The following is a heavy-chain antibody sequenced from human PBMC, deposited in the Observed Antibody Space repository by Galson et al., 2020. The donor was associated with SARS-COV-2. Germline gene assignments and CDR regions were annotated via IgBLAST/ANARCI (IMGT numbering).Heavy chain of an antibody. D-gene: IGHD3-10*01. CDR2: ISWNDDK. Sequence: SGPTLVKPTQTLTLTCTFSGVSLSTGGVAVAWIRQPPGKALEWLAFISWNDDKRYSPSLKNRLTITKDSSKNQVVLTMTDMDPVDTATFYGALQTQGRHYGPGSYQCYWGQGNLVTVSS. V-gene: IGHV2-5*01. CDR1: GVSLSTGGVA. J-gene: IGHJ4*02. CDR3: ALQTQGRHYGPGSYQCY.